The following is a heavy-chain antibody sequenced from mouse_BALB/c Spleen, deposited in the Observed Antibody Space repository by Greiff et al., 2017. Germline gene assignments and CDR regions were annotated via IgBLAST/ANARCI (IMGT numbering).Heavy chain of an antibody. Sequence: EVHLVESGAELVKPGASVKLSCTASGFNIKDSYMHWVKQRPEQGLEWIGRIDPANGNTKYDPKFQGKATITADTSSNTAYLQLSSLTSEDTAVYYCARWDYDEGHYYAMDYWGQGTSGTGSS. J-gene: IGHJ4*01. CDR3: ARWDYDEGHYYAMDY. CDR2: IDPANGNT. V-gene: IGHV14-3*02. CDR1: GFNIKDSY. D-gene: IGHD2-4*01.